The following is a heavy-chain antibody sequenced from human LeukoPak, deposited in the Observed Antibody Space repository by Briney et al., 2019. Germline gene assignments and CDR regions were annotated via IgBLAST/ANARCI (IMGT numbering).Heavy chain of an antibody. CDR1: GYTFTGYY. D-gene: IGHD3-3*01. V-gene: IGHV1-2*02. J-gene: IGHJ5*02. CDR2: INPNSGGT. CDR3: ARVPTPRSGYYGWFDP. Sequence: ASVKVSCKASGYTFTGYYTHWVRQAPGQGLEWMGWINPNSGGTNYAQKFQSRVTMTRDTSISTAYMELSRLRSDDTAVYYCARVPTPRSGYYGWFDPWGQGTLVTVSS.